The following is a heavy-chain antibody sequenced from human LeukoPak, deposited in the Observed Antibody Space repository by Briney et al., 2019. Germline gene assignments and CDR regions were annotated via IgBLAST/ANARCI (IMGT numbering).Heavy chain of an antibody. Sequence: SVKVSCKASGGTFSSYAISWVRQAPGQGLEWMGGIIPIFGTANYAQKFQGRVTITADESTSTAYMELSSLRSEDTAVYYCAGGVGWELLGRAYFDYWGQGTLVTVSS. CDR1: GGTFSSYA. V-gene: IGHV1-69*01. J-gene: IGHJ4*02. CDR2: IIPIFGTA. D-gene: IGHD1-26*01. CDR3: AGGVGWELLGRAYFDY.